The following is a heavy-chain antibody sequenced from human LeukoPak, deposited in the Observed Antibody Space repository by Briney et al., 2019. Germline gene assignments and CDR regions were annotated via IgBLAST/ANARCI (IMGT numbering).Heavy chain of an antibody. V-gene: IGHV3-23*01. CDR2: ISGSGGST. Sequence: GGSLRLSCAASGFTFSSYAMSWVRQAPGKGLEWVSAISGSGGSTYYADSVKGRFTISRDNSKNTLYLQMNSLRAEDTAVYYCAKDPRQWELLGWFDPWGQGTLVTVSS. CDR1: GFTFSSYA. J-gene: IGHJ5*02. D-gene: IGHD1-26*01. CDR3: AKDPRQWELLGWFDP.